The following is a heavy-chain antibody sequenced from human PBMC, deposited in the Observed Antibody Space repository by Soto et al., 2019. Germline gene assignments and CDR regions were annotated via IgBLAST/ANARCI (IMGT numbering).Heavy chain of an antibody. J-gene: IGHJ3*02. CDR2: IIPIFGTA. D-gene: IGHD3-22*01. V-gene: IGHV1-69*06. CDR1: GGTFSSYA. CDR3: ARRPWYYYDSSGYHDAFDI. Sequence: SSVKVSCKASGGTFSSYAISWVRQAPGQGFEWMGGIIPIFGTANYAQKFQGRVTITADKSTSTAYMELSSLRSEDTAVYYCARRPWYYYDSSGYHDAFDIWGQGTMVTVSS.